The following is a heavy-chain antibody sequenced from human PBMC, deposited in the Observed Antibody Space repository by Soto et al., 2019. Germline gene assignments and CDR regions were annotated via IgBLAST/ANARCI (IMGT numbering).Heavy chain of an antibody. J-gene: IGHJ5*02. V-gene: IGHV4-39*01. D-gene: IGHD6-13*01. CDR2: IYYSGST. CDR1: GGSISSSSYY. CDR3: ARHDQQLGDNWFDP. Sequence: QLQLQESGPGLVKPSETLSLTCTVSGGSISSSSYYWGWIRQPPGKGLEWIGSIYYSGSTYYNPSLKSRVTISVDTSKNQFSLKLSSVTAADTAVYHCARHDQQLGDNWFDPWGQGTLVTVSS.